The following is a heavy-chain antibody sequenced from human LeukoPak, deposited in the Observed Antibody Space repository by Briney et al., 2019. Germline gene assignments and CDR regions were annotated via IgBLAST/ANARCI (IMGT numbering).Heavy chain of an antibody. V-gene: IGHV4-39*01. CDR3: ASTHLYYYDSSGYYNYYYYGMDV. J-gene: IGHJ6*02. D-gene: IGHD3-22*01. CDR1: GGSISSSSYY. CDR2: IYYSGST. Sequence: SETLSLTCTVSGGSISSSSYYWGWIRQPPGKGLEWIGSIYYSGSTYYNPSLKSRVTISVDTSKNQLSLKLSSVTAADTAVYYCASTHLYYYDSSGYYNYYYYGMDVWGQGTTVTVSS.